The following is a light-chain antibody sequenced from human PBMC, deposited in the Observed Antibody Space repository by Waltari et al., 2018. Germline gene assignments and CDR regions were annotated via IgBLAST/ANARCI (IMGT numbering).Light chain of an antibody. Sequence: EVLMTQSPATLSVSPGETAILSCRASQRISSDLAWYQQKPGQAPRLLIYDASTRATDIPDRVRGSGSGTEFTLTIDSLQSGDSAVYYCQQHNDWPPYTFGQGTKLEIK. CDR3: QQHNDWPPYT. CDR2: DAS. CDR1: QRISSD. J-gene: IGKJ2*01. V-gene: IGKV3-15*01.